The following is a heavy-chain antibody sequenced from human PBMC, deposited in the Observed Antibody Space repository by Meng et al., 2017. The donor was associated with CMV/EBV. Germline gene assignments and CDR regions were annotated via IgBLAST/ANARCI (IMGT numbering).Heavy chain of an antibody. D-gene: IGHD6-13*01. Sequence: DSGFTFDDYGMSWIRQAPGKGLEWVSCINWNGGSTGYADSVKGRFTISRDNAKNSLYLQMNSLRAEDTALYYCARDPIAAAGIGDYWGQGTLVTVSS. CDR1: GFTFDDYG. CDR3: ARDPIAAAGIGDY. J-gene: IGHJ4*02. CDR2: INWNGGST. V-gene: IGHV3-20*03.